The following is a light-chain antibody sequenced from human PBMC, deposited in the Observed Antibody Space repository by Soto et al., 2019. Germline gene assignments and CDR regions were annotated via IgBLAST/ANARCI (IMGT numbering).Light chain of an antibody. CDR2: DNT. CDR1: SSNIGNNY. V-gene: IGLV1-51*01. CDR3: GTCDSGLRAYV. Sequence: QAVLTQPPSVSAAPGQTVTISCSGSSSNIGNNYVSWYQQFPGTAPKLLIYDNTQRPSGIPDRFSGSKSGTSATLGITVLQTGDEADHYCGTCDSGLRAYVFGTGTKVTVL. J-gene: IGLJ1*01.